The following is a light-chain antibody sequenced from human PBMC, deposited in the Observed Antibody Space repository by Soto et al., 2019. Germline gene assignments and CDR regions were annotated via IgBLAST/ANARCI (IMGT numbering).Light chain of an antibody. V-gene: IGKV1-39*01. CDR1: QSISSY. CDR2: AAS. Sequence: DIQMTQSPSSLFASVGDRVTITCRASQSISSYLNWYQQKPGKAPKLLIYAASSLQSGVPSRFSGSGSGTDFTLTISSLQPEDFAVYYCQQSYSTPLTFGGGTKVGIK. J-gene: IGKJ4*01. CDR3: QQSYSTPLT.